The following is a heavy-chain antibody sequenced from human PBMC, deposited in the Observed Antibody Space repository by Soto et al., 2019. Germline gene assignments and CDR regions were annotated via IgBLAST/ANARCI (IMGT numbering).Heavy chain of an antibody. CDR2: IDPSDSYT. J-gene: IGHJ4*02. V-gene: IGHV5-10-1*01. D-gene: IGHD3-3*01. Sequence: PGASRNVSCKGSGCSFTRYWISGVPQMPGKGLEWMGRIDPSDSYTNYSPSFQGHVTISADKSISTAYLQWSSLKASDTAMYYCARLWDFGVVIIDYWGQGTLVTVSS. CDR1: GCSFTRYW. CDR3: ARLWDFGVVIIDY.